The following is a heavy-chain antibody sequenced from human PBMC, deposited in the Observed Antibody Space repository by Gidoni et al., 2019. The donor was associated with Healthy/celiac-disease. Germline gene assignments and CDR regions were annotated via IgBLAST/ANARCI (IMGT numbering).Heavy chain of an antibody. V-gene: IGHV3-33*01. D-gene: IGHD3-10*01. Sequence: QVQLVESGGGVVQPGRSLRLSCAASGFTFSSYGMHWVRQAQGKGLEWVAVIWYDGSNKYYADSVKGRFTISRDNSKNTLYLQMNSLRAEDTAVYYCARGGGWYWGQGTLVTVSS. CDR3: ARGGGWY. J-gene: IGHJ4*02. CDR1: GFTFSSYG. CDR2: IWYDGSNK.